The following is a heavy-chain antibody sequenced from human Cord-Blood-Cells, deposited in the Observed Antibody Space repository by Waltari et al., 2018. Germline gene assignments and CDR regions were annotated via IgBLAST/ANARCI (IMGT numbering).Heavy chain of an antibody. D-gene: IGHD2-15*01. CDR1: GGPFSSYA. J-gene: IGHJ2*01. V-gene: IGHV1-69*01. Sequence: QVQLVQSGAEVKKPGSSVKDSCKASGGPFSSYATGWVRQAPGQGLEWMGGIIPIFGTANYAQKFQGRVTITADESTSTAYMELSSLRSEDTAVYYCAREENRVGYFDLWGRGTLVTVSS. CDR2: IIPIFGTA. CDR3: AREENRVGYFDL.